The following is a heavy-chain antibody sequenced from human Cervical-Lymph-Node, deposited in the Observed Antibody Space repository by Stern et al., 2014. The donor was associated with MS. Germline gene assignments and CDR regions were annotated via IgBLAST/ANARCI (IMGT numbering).Heavy chain of an antibody. CDR2: MFYGGST. J-gene: IGHJ6*02. CDR3: ARVFKATHYYYGMDV. V-gene: IGHV4-31*03. CDR1: GDSISRITYY. Sequence: VHLVESGPGLVKPSQTLSLTCSVSGDSISRITYYWSWIRQHPGKGLEWLGYMFYGGSTYYNPSLKSRLTISIDASKNQFSLKLSSLTAADTGVYYCARVFKATHYYYGMDVWGQGATVIVSS.